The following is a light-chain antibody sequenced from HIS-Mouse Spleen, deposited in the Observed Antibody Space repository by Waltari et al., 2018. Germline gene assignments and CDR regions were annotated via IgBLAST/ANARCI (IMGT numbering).Light chain of an antibody. V-gene: IGLV2-11*01. CDR1: SRYVGGYNY. Sequence: QSALTQPRSVSGSPGQSVTISCTGTSRYVGGYNYVSWYQQHPGKAPKLMIYDVSKRPSGVPDRFSGSKSGNTASLTISGLQAEDEADYYCCSYAGSYVFGTGTKVTVL. J-gene: IGLJ1*01. CDR3: CSYAGSYV. CDR2: DVS.